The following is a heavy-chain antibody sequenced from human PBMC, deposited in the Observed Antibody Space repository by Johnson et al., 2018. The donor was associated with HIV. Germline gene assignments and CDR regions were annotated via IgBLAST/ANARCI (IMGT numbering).Heavy chain of an antibody. Sequence: VQLVESGGGVVQPGRSLRLSCAASGFTFSNAWMSWVRQAPGKGLEWVGRIKSKTDGGTTDYAAPVKGRFTISRDDSKNTLYLQMNSLKTEDTAVYYCTTGISWFGAITFDIWGQGTMVTVSS. J-gene: IGHJ3*02. CDR1: GFTFSNAW. V-gene: IGHV3-15*01. D-gene: IGHD3-10*01. CDR2: IKSKTDGGTT. CDR3: TTGISWFGAITFDI.